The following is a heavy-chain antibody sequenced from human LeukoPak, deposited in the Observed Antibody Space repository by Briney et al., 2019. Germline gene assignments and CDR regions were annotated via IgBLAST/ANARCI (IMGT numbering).Heavy chain of an antibody. J-gene: IGHJ4*02. CDR2: IYYSAST. V-gene: IGHV4-61*01. D-gene: IGHD5-18*01. Sequence: SETLSLTCTVSGGSFSSGSYYWSWIRQPPGKGLEWIGYIYYSASTNYNPSLKSRVTISVDTSNNQFSLKLSSVIAADTAVYYCARGSRGYSYGWGQGTLVTVSS. CDR1: GGSFSSGSYY. CDR3: ARGSRGYSYG.